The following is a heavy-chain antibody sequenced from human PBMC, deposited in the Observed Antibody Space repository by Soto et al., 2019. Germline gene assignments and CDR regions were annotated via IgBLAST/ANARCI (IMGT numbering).Heavy chain of an antibody. V-gene: IGHV3-30*18. CDR2: VSYDESNR. CDR1: GFSFSSSG. D-gene: IGHD6-19*01. CDR3: GKDARAPYGSGWYKLTNSYFAS. Sequence: QVHLVESGGGVVQPGRSLRLSCAASGFSFSSSGMHWVRQAPGKGLAWVAVVSYDESNRYYADSVKGRFTISRDNSKKTLYLEMNNLRTEDTAVYYCGKDARAPYGSGWYKLTNSYFASWGQGTLVTVSS. J-gene: IGHJ4*02.